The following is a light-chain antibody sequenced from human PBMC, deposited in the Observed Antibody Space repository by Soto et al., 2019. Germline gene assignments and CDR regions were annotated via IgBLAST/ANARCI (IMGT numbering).Light chain of an antibody. CDR1: QSVNSD. J-gene: IGKJ2*01. Sequence: EIGMTQSPATLSLSPGERATLSCRASQSVNSDLAWNQQKPGQAPRLLIYDASTRAAGVPARFTGSGSETEFTLTISSLQSEDYAVYYCQHYNNWPPYTFGQGTKLEIK. V-gene: IGKV3-15*01. CDR2: DAS. CDR3: QHYNNWPPYT.